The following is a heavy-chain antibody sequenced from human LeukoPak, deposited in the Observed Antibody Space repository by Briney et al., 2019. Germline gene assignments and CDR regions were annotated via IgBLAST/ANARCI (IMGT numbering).Heavy chain of an antibody. CDR2: IYYSGST. CDR1: GVSISSVPYY. CDR3: ARDKGDYFYCGLDV. Sequence: SQTLSLTCSVSGVSISSVPYYWTWIRQHPGKGLEWIGYIYYSGSTYYNPSLESRVTISVDMSKNQFSLKLSSVTAADTAVYYCARDKGDYFYCGLDVWGKGTTVTVSS. D-gene: IGHD5-24*01. V-gene: IGHV4-31*03. J-gene: IGHJ6*04.